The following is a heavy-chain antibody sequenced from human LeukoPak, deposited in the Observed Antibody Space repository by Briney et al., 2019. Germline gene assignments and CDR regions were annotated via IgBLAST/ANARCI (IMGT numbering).Heavy chain of an antibody. CDR2: INPNSGGT. D-gene: IGHD3-10*01. J-gene: IGHJ4*02. CDR1: GYTFTGYY. CDR3: ARDPPLITMVRGVMAY. V-gene: IGHV1-2*02. Sequence: GASVKVSCKASGYTFTGYYMHWVRQAPGQGLEWMEWINPNSGGTNYAQKFQGRVTMTRDTSISTAYMELSRLRSDDTAVYYCARDPPLITMVRGVMAYWGQGTLVTVSS.